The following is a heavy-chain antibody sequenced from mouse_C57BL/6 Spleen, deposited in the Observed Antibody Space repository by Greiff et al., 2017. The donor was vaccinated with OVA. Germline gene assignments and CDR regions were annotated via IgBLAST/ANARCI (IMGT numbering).Heavy chain of an antibody. D-gene: IGHD1-1*01. CDR2: ISSGGSYT. CDR3: ARQNPYGSSSDY. Sequence: DVMLVESGGDLVKPGGSLKLSCAASGFTFSSYGMSWVRQTPDKRLEWVATISSGGSYTYYPDSVKGRFTISRDNAKNTLYLQMSSLKSEDTAMYYCARQNPYGSSSDYWGQGTTLTVSS. V-gene: IGHV5-6*02. CDR1: GFTFSSYG. J-gene: IGHJ2*01.